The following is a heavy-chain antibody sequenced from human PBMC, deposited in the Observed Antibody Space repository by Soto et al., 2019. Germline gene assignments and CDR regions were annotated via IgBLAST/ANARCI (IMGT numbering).Heavy chain of an antibody. Sequence: SVKVSCKASGGTFSSYAISWVRQAPGQGLEWMGGIIPIFGTATYAQKFQGRVTITADESTSTAYMELSSLKASDTAMYYCARRPPRYRDCSNYGDAFDIWGQGTMVTVSS. CDR2: IIPIFGTA. J-gene: IGHJ3*02. V-gene: IGHV1-69*13. D-gene: IGHD2-21*01. CDR1: GGTFSSYA. CDR3: ARRPPRYRDCSNYGDAFDI.